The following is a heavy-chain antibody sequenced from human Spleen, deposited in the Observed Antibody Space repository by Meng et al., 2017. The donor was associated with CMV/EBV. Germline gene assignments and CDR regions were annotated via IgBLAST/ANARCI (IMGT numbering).Heavy chain of an antibody. V-gene: IGHV3-30*04. D-gene: IGHD3-16*01. J-gene: IGHJ6*02. CDR3: ARGGRGKRAYYYYGMDV. Sequence: GESLKISCAASGFTFSSYAMHWVRQAPGKGLEWVAVISYDGSNKYYADSVKGRFTISRDNSKNTLYLQMNSLRAEDTAVYYCARGGRGKRAYYYYGMDVWGQGTTVTVSS. CDR1: GFTFSSYA. CDR2: ISYDGSNK.